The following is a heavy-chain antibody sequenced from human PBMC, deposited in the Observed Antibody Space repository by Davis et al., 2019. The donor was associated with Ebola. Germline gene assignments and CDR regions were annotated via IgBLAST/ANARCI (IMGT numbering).Heavy chain of an antibody. CDR2: TYYRSKWYN. V-gene: IGHV6-1*01. D-gene: IGHD2-15*01. CDR1: GDSVSSNSAA. Sequence: SETLSLTCAISGDSVSSNSAAWNWIRQSPSRGLEWLGRTYYRSKWYNDYAVSVKSRITINPDTSKNQFSLKLSSVTAADTAVYYCARVVFVAGATPSWYFDLWGRGTLVTVSP. J-gene: IGHJ2*01. CDR3: ARVVFVAGATPSWYFDL.